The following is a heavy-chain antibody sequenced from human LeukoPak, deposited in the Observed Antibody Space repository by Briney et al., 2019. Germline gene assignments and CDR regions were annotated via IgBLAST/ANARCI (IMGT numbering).Heavy chain of an antibody. CDR3: AREDYYDSSGYGY. D-gene: IGHD3-22*01. J-gene: IGHJ4*02. CDR1: GGSFSGYY. Sequence: SETLSLTCAVYGGSFSGYYWSWIRQPPGKGLEWIGEINHSGSTNYNPSLKSRVTISVDTSKNQFSLKLSSVTAADTAVYYCAREDYYDSSGYGYWGQGTLVTVSP. CDR2: INHSGST. V-gene: IGHV4-34*01.